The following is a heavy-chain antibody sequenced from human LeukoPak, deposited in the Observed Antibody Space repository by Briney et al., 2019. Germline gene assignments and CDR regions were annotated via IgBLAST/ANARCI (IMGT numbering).Heavy chain of an antibody. Sequence: GGSLRLSCAASGFTFGNYAMNWFRQAPGKGLEWVSGLSGSGKTTYYADSVKGRFAISRDNLENTLYLQMTGLRADDTALYYCAKDSRGYTYGLIDYWGQGTLVTVSS. CDR3: AKDSRGYTYGLIDY. D-gene: IGHD5-18*01. CDR1: GFTFGNYA. CDR2: LSGSGKTT. J-gene: IGHJ4*02. V-gene: IGHV3-23*01.